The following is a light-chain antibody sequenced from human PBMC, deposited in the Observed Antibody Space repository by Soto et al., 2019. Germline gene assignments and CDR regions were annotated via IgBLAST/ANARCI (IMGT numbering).Light chain of an antibody. V-gene: IGLV1-44*01. CDR3: QSYDSSLSAWV. CDR1: SFNIGSNT. CDR2: GNT. Sequence: QSVLTQPPSASGTPGQRVTISCSGSSFNIGSNTVNWYQQLPGTAPTLLIYGNTNRPSGVPDRFSGSKSGTSASLAITGLQAEDEADYYCQSYDSSLSAWVFGGGTKLTVL. J-gene: IGLJ3*02.